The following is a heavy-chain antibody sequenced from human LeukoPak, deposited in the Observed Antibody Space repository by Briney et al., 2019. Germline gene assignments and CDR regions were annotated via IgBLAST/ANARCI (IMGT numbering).Heavy chain of an antibody. D-gene: IGHD6-25*01. Sequence: SETLSLTCTVSGGSISSYYWSWIRHPPGKGLELIGYIYYSGSTNYNPSLKSRVTISVDTSKNQFSLKLSSVTAADTAVYHCASQQRGTFDIWGQGTMVTVSS. CDR2: IYYSGST. J-gene: IGHJ3*02. V-gene: IGHV4-59*08. CDR3: ASQQRGTFDI. CDR1: GGSISSYY.